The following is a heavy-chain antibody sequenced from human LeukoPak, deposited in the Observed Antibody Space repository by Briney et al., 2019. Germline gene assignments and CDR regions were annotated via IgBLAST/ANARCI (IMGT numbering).Heavy chain of an antibody. V-gene: IGHV1-69*05. CDR1: GGTFSSYA. CDR3: AREWELLNGGLYY. J-gene: IGHJ4*02. Sequence: GASVKVSCKASGGTFSSYAISWVRQAPGQGLEWMGGIIPIFGTANYAQKFQGRVTITTDESTSTAYMELSSLRSEDTAVYYCAREWELLNGGLYYWGQGTLVTVSS. CDR2: IIPIFGTA. D-gene: IGHD2-15*01.